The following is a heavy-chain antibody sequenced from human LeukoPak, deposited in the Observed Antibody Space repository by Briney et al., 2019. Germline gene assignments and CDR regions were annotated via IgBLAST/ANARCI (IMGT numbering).Heavy chain of an antibody. V-gene: IGHV1-2*06. CDR3: AREPPRWYSSGGY. CDR1: GYTFTGYY. CDR2: INPNSGGT. D-gene: IGHD6-19*01. J-gene: IGHJ4*02. Sequence: ASVKVSCKASGYTFTGYYMHWVRQAPGQGLEWMGRINPNSGGTNHAQKFQGRVTMTRDTSISTAYMELSRLRSDDTAVYYCAREPPRWYSSGGYWGQGTLVTVSS.